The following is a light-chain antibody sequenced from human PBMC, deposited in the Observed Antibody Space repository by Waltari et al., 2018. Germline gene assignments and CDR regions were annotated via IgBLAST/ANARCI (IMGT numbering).Light chain of an antibody. J-gene: IGKJ1*01. CDR3: QQYYSTPWT. CDR1: QSVLYSSNNKNY. V-gene: IGKV4-1*01. Sequence: DIVMTQSPDSLAVSLGEWATINCKSSQSVLYSSNNKNYLAWYQQKPGQPPRLLIYWASTRESGVPDRFSGSGSETDFTLTISSLQAEDVAVYYCQQYYSTPWTFGQGTQVEL. CDR2: WAS.